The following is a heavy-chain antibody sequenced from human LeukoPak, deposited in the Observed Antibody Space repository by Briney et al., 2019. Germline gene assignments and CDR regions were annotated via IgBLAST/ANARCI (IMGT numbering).Heavy chain of an antibody. D-gene: IGHD6-19*01. V-gene: IGHV1-69*13. CDR2: IIPIFGTA. CDR1: GGTFSSYA. Sequence: AASVKVSCKASGGTFSSYAISWVRQAPGQGLEWMGGIIPIFGTANYAQKFQGRVTITADESTSTAYMELSSLRSEDTAVYYCAREDRAVAGTFNYYYYMDVWGKGTTVTVSS. CDR3: AREDRAVAGTFNYYYYMDV. J-gene: IGHJ6*03.